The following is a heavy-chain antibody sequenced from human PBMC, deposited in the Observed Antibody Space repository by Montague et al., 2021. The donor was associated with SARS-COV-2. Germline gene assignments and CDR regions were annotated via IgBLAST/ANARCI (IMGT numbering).Heavy chain of an antibody. V-gene: IGHV3-23*03. J-gene: IGHJ4*02. D-gene: IGHD3-10*01. Sequence: SLRLSCAASGFTFSRSAMTWVRLAPGKGLEWISVIYNTATSTYXXXSXXXRFTISRDDSKNTLSLHMNSLRVDDTAVYYCAKVGDYFGDPKHYFDLWGPGTLVTVSS. CDR3: AKVGDYFGDPKHYFDL. CDR1: GFTFSRSA. CDR2: IYNTATST.